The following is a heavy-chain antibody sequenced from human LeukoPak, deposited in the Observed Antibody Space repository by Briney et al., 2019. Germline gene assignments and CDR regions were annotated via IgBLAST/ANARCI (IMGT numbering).Heavy chain of an antibody. V-gene: IGHV3-11*01. CDR2: ISSSGSTI. CDR1: GFTFSDYY. CDR3: AKDHYTYYYYGMDV. D-gene: IGHD3-10*01. Sequence: PGGSLRLSCAASGFTFSDYYMSWIRQAPGKGLEWVSYISSSGSTIYYADSVKGRFTISRDNAKNSLYLQMNRLRAEDTALYYCAKDHYTYYYYGMDVWGQGTTVTVSS. J-gene: IGHJ6*02.